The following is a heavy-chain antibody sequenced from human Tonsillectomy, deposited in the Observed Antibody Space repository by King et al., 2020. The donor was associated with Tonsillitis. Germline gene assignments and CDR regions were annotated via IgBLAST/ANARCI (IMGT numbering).Heavy chain of an antibody. CDR1: GVTFSSYA. V-gene: IGHV3-23*04. Sequence: VQLVESGGGLVQPGGSLRLSCAASGVTFSSYASSCFRQAPGKGLEWVTAISGSGGSTYYADSVKGRFTISRDNSNNTLYLQMNSLRAEDTAVYYCAKDWGSKGVVITHDAFDIWGQGTMVTVSS. J-gene: IGHJ3*02. CDR3: AKDWGSKGVVITHDAFDI. CDR2: ISGSGGST. D-gene: IGHD3-22*01.